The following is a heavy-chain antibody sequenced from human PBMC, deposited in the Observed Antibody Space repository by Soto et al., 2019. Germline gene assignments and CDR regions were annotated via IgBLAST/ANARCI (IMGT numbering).Heavy chain of an antibody. CDR3: AKARCSTTNCYVPDY. V-gene: IGHV3-23*01. CDR2: ISGSGGSP. Sequence: GGSLRLSCVASGFTFSTYTMSWVRQAPGKGLEWVSVISGSGGSPSYADSVQGRFSISRDNPKNTLYLQMNSLRGEDTAMYYFAKARCSTTNCYVPDYWGQGTLVTVSS. D-gene: IGHD2-2*01. J-gene: IGHJ4*02. CDR1: GFTFSTYT.